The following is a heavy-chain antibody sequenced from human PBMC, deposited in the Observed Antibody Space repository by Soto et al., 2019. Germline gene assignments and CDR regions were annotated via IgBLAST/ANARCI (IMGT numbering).Heavy chain of an antibody. V-gene: IGHV5-10-1*01. D-gene: IGHD2-15*01. CDR3: ARRGCSGGSCYANDYYYGMDV. Sequence: GESLKISCKGSGFSFTSYWISWVRQMPGKGLEGMGRIDPSDSYTNYSPFFQGHVTISADKSISTAYLQWSSLKASDTAMYYCARRGCSGGSCYANDYYYGMDVWGQGTTVTVSS. CDR1: GFSFTSYW. CDR2: IDPSDSYT. J-gene: IGHJ6*02.